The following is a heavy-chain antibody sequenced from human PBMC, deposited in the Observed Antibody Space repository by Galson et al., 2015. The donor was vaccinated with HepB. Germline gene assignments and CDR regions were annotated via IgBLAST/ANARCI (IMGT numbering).Heavy chain of an antibody. V-gene: IGHV2-5*08. J-gene: IGHJ4*02. CDR3: ARIKRALPDY. Sequence: SWIRQPPGKVMEWLALIYWDDDQRFSPSLRSRLTITKKIARSQVVLTMTKVDPTDTATYYCARIKRALPDYWGQGTLVTVSS. CDR2: IYWDDDQ.